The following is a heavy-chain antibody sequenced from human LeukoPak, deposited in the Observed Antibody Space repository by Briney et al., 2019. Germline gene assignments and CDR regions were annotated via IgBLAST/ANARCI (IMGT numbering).Heavy chain of an antibody. J-gene: IGHJ4*02. D-gene: IGHD3-22*01. CDR1: GFTFSNAW. CDR2: IKSKTDGGTT. Sequence: KSGGSLRLSCAASGFTFSNAWMNWVRQAPGKGLEWVGRIKSKTDGGTTDYAAPVKGRFTISRDDSKNTLYLQMNSLKSEETAVYYCTTELPQYYYDNSGHLSYFDYWGQGTLVTVSS. CDR3: TTELPQYYYDNSGHLSYFDY. V-gene: IGHV3-15*01.